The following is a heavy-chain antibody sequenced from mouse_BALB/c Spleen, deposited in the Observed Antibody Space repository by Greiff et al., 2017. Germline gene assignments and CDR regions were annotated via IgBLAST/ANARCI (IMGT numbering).Heavy chain of an antibody. CDR2: ISSGSSTI. J-gene: IGHJ3*01. CDR1: GFTFSSFG. Sequence: EVQVVESGGGLVKPGGSLKLSCAASGFTFSSFGMHWVRQAPEKGLEWVAYISSGSSTIYYADTVKGRFTISRDNPKNTLFLQMTSLRSEDTAMYYCARSGRPAWFAYWGQGTLVTVSA. V-gene: IGHV5-17*02. CDR3: ARSGRPAWFAY. D-gene: IGHD2-12*01.